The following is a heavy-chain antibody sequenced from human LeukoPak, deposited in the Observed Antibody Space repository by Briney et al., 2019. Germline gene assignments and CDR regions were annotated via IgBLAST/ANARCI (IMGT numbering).Heavy chain of an antibody. V-gene: IGHV7-4-1*02. CDR3: ARDPSSLGYVGAFDI. D-gene: IGHD2-8*01. CDR1: GYTFTIYA. Sequence: GASVKVSCKASGYTFTIYAMNWVRQAPGQGLEWMGWINTNTGNPTYAQGFTGRFVFSLDTSVSTAYLQISSLKAEDTAVYYCARDPSSLGYVGAFDIWGQGAMVTVSS. J-gene: IGHJ3*02. CDR2: INTNTGNP.